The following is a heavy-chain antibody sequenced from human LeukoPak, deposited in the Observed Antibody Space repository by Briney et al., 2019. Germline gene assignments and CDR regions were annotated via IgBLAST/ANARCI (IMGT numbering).Heavy chain of an antibody. CDR1: GGSFSGYY. CDR3: ARGVGGPVLSLGNRGWFDP. D-gene: IGHD3-16*01. V-gene: IGHV4-34*01. J-gene: IGHJ5*02. CDR2: INHSGST. Sequence: SETLSLTCAVYGGSFSGYYWSWIRQPPGKGLEWIGEINHSGSTNYNPSLKSRVTISVDTSRNQFSLKLSSVTAAETAVYYCARGVGGPVLSLGNRGWFDPWGQGTLVTVSS.